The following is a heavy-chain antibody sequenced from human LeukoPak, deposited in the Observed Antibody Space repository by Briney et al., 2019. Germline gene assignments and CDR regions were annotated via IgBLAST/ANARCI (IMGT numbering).Heavy chain of an antibody. J-gene: IGHJ6*03. CDR3: ARVGYDFWSGSHYYYHCIDV. CDR1: GGSVSSYY. D-gene: IGHD3-3*01. V-gene: IGHV4-59*02. CDR2: IYNSGST. Sequence: SETLTLSCTVSGGSVSSYYWSWIRQAPGKGLEWIGYIYNSGSTYYNASLKSRVTISVDTSKNTFSLKLSSVTAGDTAVYYCARVGYDFWSGSHYYYHCIDVWGKGTTVTVSS.